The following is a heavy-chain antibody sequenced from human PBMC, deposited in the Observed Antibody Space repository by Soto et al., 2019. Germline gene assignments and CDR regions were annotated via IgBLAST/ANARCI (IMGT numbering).Heavy chain of an antibody. Sequence: EVQLVESGGGLVQPGGSMKLSCAASGFTFSGSAMHWVRQASGKGLEWVGRIRSKAKSYATAYAASVQGRFTISRDDSKNTTYLQMHSLKTEDTAVYYCTIEGAGFGYWGQGTLVTVSS. CDR1: GFTFSGSA. V-gene: IGHV3-73*01. J-gene: IGHJ4*02. CDR2: IRSKAKSYAT. CDR3: TIEGAGFGY. D-gene: IGHD1-26*01.